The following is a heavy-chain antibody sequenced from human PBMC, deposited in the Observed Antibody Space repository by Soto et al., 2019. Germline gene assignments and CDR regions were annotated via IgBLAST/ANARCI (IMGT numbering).Heavy chain of an antibody. CDR3: ARGPGVVVPAAIDY. CDR1: GGSISSSSYY. Sequence: PSETLSLTCTVSGGSISSSSYYWGWIRQPPGKGLEWIGSIYYSGGTYYNPSLKSRVTISVDTSKNQFSLKLSSVTAADTAAYYCARGPGVVVPAAIDYRGQGTLVTVSS. J-gene: IGHJ4*02. V-gene: IGHV4-39*01. D-gene: IGHD2-2*01. CDR2: IYYSGGT.